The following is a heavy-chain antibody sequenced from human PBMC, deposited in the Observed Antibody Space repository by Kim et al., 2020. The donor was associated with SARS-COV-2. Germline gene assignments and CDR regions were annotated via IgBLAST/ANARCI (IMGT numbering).Heavy chain of an antibody. V-gene: IGHV4-59*01. CDR3: ARTLRYCSGGSCYGKNWFDP. Sequence: SETLSLTCTVSGGSISSYYWSWIRQPPGKGLEWIGYIYYSGSTNYNPSLKSRVTISVDTSKNQFSLKLSSVTAADTAVYYCARTLRYCSGGSCYGKNWFDPWGQGTLVTVSS. CDR1: GGSISSYY. CDR2: IYYSGST. D-gene: IGHD2-15*01. J-gene: IGHJ5*02.